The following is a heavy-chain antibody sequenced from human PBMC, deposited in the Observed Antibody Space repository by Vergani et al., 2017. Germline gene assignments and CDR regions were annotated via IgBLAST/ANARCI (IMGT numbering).Heavy chain of an antibody. J-gene: IGHJ5*02. Sequence: QVQLVQSGAEVKKPGASVKVSCKASGGTFSSYAISWVRQAPGQGLEWMGGIIPIFGTANYAQKFQGRVTITADESTSTAYMELSSLGSEDTAVYYCARVGTRQVRGVIGWFDPWGQGTLVTVSS. CDR2: IIPIFGTA. V-gene: IGHV1-69*01. CDR1: GGTFSSYA. D-gene: IGHD3-10*01. CDR3: ARVGTRQVRGVIGWFDP.